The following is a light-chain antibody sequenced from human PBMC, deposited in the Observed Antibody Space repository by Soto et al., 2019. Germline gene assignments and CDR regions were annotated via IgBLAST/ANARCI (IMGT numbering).Light chain of an antibody. CDR2: GAS. Sequence: EIVLTQSPATLSLWAGEKATVAGGASQSVTSTYLAWYQQKPGQAPRLLIYGASSRAIGIPDRFSVSVSGSDFILTINRLEPEEFAVYYGQQYGSSHTFGQGTLLEIK. V-gene: IGKV3-20*01. CDR1: QSVTSTY. J-gene: IGKJ5*01. CDR3: QQYGSSHT.